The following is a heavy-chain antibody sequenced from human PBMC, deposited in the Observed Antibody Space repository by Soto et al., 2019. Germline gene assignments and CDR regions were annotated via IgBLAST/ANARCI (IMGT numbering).Heavy chain of an antibody. CDR1: GLTFTDNW. D-gene: IGHD1-26*01. CDR3: ASDRFRGTYYLRGVTYFFEE. CDR2: IKQDESEK. Sequence: GSLRLSCVTYGLTFTDNWMSWVRQAPGKGLEWVANIKQDESEKNYLDSVKGRFTISRDNAKNSLYLQMNSLRAEDPAVYYCASDRFRGTYYLRGVTYFFEEWGQGAPVTVSS. V-gene: IGHV3-7*03. J-gene: IGHJ4*02.